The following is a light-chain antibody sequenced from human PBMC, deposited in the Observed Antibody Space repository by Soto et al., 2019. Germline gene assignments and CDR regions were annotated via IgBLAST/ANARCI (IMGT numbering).Light chain of an antibody. CDR3: GADHGSGSNFEVV. CDR2: VGTGGIVG. V-gene: IGLV9-49*01. Sequence: QSVLTQPPSASASLGASVTLTCTLSSGYSNYKVDWYQQRPGKGPRFVMRVGTGGIVGSKGDGIPDRFSVLGSGLNRYLTIKNIQEEDKSDYHCGADHGSGSNFEVVFGGGTQLTVL. J-gene: IGLJ2*01. CDR1: SGYSNYK.